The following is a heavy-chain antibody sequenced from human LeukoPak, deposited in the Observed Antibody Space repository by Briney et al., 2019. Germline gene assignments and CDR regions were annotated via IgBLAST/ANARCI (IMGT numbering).Heavy chain of an antibody. CDR2: IDTTGGT. J-gene: IGHJ4*02. Sequence: GGSLRLSCAASGFTFSTYDMHWVRQAAGEGLEWVSAIDTTGGTYYPGSVKGRFTISRDNAKNSLYLQMNSLRAEDTAVYYCALRRSSWSFDYWGQGTLVTVSS. CDR3: ALRRSSWSFDY. CDR1: GFTFSTYD. D-gene: IGHD6-13*01. V-gene: IGHV3-13*04.